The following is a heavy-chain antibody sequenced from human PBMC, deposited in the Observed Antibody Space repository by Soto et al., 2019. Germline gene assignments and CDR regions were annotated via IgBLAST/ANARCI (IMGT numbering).Heavy chain of an antibody. V-gene: IGHV3-30-3*01. J-gene: IGHJ4*02. CDR2: ISYDGSNK. CDR3: ARPQADIVVVPAALDY. Sequence: QVQLVGSGGGVVQPGRSLRLSCAASGFTFSSYAMHWVRQAPGKGLEWVAVISYDGSNKYYADSVKGRFTISRDNSKNTLYLQMNSLRAEDTAVYYCARPQADIVVVPAALDYWGQGTLVTVSS. CDR1: GFTFSSYA. D-gene: IGHD2-2*01.